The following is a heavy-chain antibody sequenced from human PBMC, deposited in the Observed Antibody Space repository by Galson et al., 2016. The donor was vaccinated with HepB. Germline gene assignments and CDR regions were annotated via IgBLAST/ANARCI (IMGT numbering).Heavy chain of an antibody. Sequence: SLRLSCAASGFTFDDYGVSWVRQAPGKGLEWVSGINWNGGSTGYADSVKGRFTISRDNAKNSLYLQMNSLRAEDTALYYCARGRGYYYWYFDLWGRGTLVTVSS. V-gene: IGHV3-20*04. CDR2: INWNGGST. CDR3: ARGRGYYYWYFDL. J-gene: IGHJ2*01. D-gene: IGHD3-22*01. CDR1: GFTFDDYG.